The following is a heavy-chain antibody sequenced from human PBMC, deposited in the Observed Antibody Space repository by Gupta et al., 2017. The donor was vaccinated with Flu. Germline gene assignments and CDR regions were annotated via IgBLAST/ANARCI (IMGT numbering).Heavy chain of an antibody. Sequence: QVQLVQSGAEVKKPGSSVKVSCKASGGTFSSYAISWVRQAPGQGLEWMGGIIPIFGTANYAQKFQGRVTITADKSTSTAYMELSSLRSEDTAVYYCARGPPDIVVVPAATIVHWAHDAFDIWCQGTMVTVSS. CDR3: ARGPPDIVVVPAATIVHWAHDAFDI. V-gene: IGHV1-69*06. D-gene: IGHD2-2*01. CDR2: IIPIFGTA. CDR1: GGTFSSYA. J-gene: IGHJ3*02.